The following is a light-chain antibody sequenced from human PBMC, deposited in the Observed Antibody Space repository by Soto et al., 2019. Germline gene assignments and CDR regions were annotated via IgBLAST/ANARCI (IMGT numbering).Light chain of an antibody. CDR2: EVS. CDR1: SSDIGGYNY. V-gene: IGLV2-14*01. Sequence: QSVLTQPASVSGSPGQSITISCTGTSSDIGGYNYVSWYQPHPGKAPKLMIYEVSTRPSGVSHRFPGSKSGNTVSLTISGHQSEDESDYYCLSYTSSRPLPFGGGTQPTAL. J-gene: IGLJ7*02. CDR3: LSYTSSRPLP.